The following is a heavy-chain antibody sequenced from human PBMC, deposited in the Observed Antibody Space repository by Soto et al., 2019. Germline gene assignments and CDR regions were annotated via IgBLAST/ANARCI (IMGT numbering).Heavy chain of an antibody. Sequence: LRLSCAASGFTFRDYAMSWVHQAPGRGLEWVSGVSNSGSSTYYADSVKGRFTISRDNSKNTLYLQMNSLRAEDTAVYYCAKHSRETTTCCGEDWGQGTRVTVSS. J-gene: IGHJ4*02. V-gene: IGHV3-23*01. CDR1: GFTFRDYA. D-gene: IGHD2-2*01. CDR2: VSNSGSST. CDR3: AKHSRETTTCCGED.